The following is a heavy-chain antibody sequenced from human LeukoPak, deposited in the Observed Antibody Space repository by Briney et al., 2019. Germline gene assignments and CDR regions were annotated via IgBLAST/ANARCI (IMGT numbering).Heavy chain of an antibody. V-gene: IGHV3-21*01. CDR2: ISSSSSYI. D-gene: IGHD6-19*01. CDR1: GFTFSSYS. CDR3: ARVSSGWYGYYYYGMDV. J-gene: IGHJ6*02. Sequence: GGSLRLSCAASGFTFSSYSMNWVRQAPGEGLEWVSSISSSSSYIYYADSVKGRFTISRDNAKNSLYLQMNSLRAEDTAVYYCARVSSGWYGYYYYGMDVWGQGTTVTVSS.